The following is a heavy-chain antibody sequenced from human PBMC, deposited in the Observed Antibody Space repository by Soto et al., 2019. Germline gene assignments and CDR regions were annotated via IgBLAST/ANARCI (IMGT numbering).Heavy chain of an antibody. CDR1: DGPIGSYY. Sequence: SETLSLTRTVPDGPIGSYYWSWIRQPPGQGLEWIGYIYYSWSTNYNPSLKSRVTISVDTSKNKFSLKLSSVTAADTAVYYCASGSLAYYFDYCGQGTLVTVSS. V-gene: IGHV4-59*01. D-gene: IGHD6-13*01. J-gene: IGHJ4*02. CDR2: IYYSWST. CDR3: ASGSLAYYFDY.